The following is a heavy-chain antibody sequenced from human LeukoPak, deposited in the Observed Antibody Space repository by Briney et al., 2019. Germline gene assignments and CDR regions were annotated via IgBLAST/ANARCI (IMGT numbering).Heavy chain of an antibody. CDR2: FYPEDGET. CDR1: GYTLTELS. D-gene: IGHD2-2*01. CDR3: ATDRVVVPAARGGWFDP. J-gene: IGHJ5*02. V-gene: IGHV1-24*01. Sequence: VASVKVSCKVSGYTLTELSMHWVRQAPGKGLEGMGGFYPEDGETIYAQKFQGRVTMTEDTSTDTAYMELSSMRSAETAVYYCATDRVVVPAARGGWFDPWGQGTLVTVSS.